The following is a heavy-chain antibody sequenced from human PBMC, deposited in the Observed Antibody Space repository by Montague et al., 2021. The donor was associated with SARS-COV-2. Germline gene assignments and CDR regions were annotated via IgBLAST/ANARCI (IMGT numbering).Heavy chain of an antibody. CDR3: AAQTDYYYYSLDV. J-gene: IGHJ6*02. Sequence: SETLSLTCTVSGGSISSYYWSWIRQPPGKGLEWIGYIYYSGSTNYNPSLKSRVTISVDTSKNQFSLKLSSVTAADTAVYYCAAQTDYYYYSLDVWGQGTTAIVS. CDR2: IYYSGST. V-gene: IGHV4-59*08. CDR1: GGSISSYY.